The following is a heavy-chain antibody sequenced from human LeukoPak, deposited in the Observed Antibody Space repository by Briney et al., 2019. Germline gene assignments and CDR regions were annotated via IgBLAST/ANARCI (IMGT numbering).Heavy chain of an antibody. Sequence: GGSLRLSCAASGFTFSSYSMNWVRQAPGKGLEWVSSISSSSSYIYYADSVKSRLTISRDNAKNSLYLQMNSLRAEDTAVYYCARVGDYYDSSGPLNPWGQGTLVTVSS. V-gene: IGHV3-21*01. CDR1: GFTFSSYS. J-gene: IGHJ5*02. CDR3: ARVGDYYDSSGPLNP. CDR2: ISSSSSYI. D-gene: IGHD3-22*01.